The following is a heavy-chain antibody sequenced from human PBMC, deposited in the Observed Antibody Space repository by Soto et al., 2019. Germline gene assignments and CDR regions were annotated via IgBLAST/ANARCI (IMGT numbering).Heavy chain of an antibody. V-gene: IGHV4-61*01. CDR2: IYYSGST. CDR1: GGSVSSGSYY. Sequence: PSETLSLTCTVSGGSVSSGSYYWSWILHPPGKGLEWIGYIYYSGSTNYNPSLKSRVTISVDTSKNQFSLKLSSVTAADTAVYYCARETYDILTGSKFFDYWGQGTLVTVSS. CDR3: ARETYDILTGSKFFDY. D-gene: IGHD3-9*01. J-gene: IGHJ4*02.